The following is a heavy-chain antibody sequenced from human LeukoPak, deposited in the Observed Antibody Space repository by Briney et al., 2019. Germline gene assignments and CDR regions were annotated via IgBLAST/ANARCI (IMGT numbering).Heavy chain of an antibody. V-gene: IGHV4-34*01. CDR1: GGSFSGYY. Sequence: SETLSLTCAVYGGSFSGYYWSWIRQSPGKGLEWIGEINHSGSTNYNPSLKSRVAISLDTSKNQFSLNLTSVTAADTAVYYCARFTPQGYGWGGYNRFDPWGQGTLVTVSS. J-gene: IGHJ5*02. CDR3: ARFTPQGYGWGGYNRFDP. CDR2: INHSGST. D-gene: IGHD3-16*01.